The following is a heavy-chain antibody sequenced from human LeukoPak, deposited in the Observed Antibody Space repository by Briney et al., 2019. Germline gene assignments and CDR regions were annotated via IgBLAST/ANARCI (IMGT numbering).Heavy chain of an antibody. CDR2: IYGDGYT. Sequence: GGSLRLSCAVSGFTVSGNYLSWVRQAPGKGLEWVSVIYGDGYTDHAASVRGRFTISRDTSKNTVYLQMNSLRAEDTAVYYCARGRTDYGDYMSWGQGTLATVSS. V-gene: IGHV3-53*01. CDR3: ARGRTDYGDYMS. CDR1: GFTVSGNY. D-gene: IGHD4-17*01. J-gene: IGHJ5*02.